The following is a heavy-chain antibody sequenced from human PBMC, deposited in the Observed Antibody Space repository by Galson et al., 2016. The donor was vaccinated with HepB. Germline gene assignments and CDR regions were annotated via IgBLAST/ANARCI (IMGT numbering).Heavy chain of an antibody. CDR3: ARVHIVPWRVFDP. J-gene: IGHJ5*02. CDR1: GGSITNNTNW. Sequence: SETLSLTCAASGGSITNNTNWWSWVRQPPGKGLEWIGEIYHSGSANYNPSLKSRVTMSVDESKNEFSLNLRSVTAADTAVYYWARVHIVPWRVFDPWGQGTLVTVSS. CDR2: IYHSGSA. V-gene: IGHV4-4*02. D-gene: IGHD2-21*01.